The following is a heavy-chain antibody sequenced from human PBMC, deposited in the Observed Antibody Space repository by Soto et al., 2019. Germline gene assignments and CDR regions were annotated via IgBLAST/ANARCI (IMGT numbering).Heavy chain of an antibody. CDR3: ASMFYNFWSGYYAY. CDR1: GGSVSSGSYY. J-gene: IGHJ4*02. Sequence: SETLSLTCTVSGGSVSSGSYYWSWIRQPPGKGLEWIGYIYYSGSTNYNPSLKSRVTISVDTSKNQFSLKLSSVTAADTAVYYGASMFYNFWSGYYAYGGQGPLFPVPS. D-gene: IGHD3-3*01. V-gene: IGHV4-61*01. CDR2: IYYSGST.